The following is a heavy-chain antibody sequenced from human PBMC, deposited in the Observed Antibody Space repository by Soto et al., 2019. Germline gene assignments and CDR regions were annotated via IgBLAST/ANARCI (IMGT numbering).Heavy chain of an antibody. Sequence: PSETLSLTCTVSGGSISSGGYYWSWIRQDPGKGLEWIGYIYYSGSTYYNPSLKSRVTTSVDTSKNQFSLKLSSVTAADTAVYYCAREQITMVRGVYGMDVWGQGTTVTVSS. D-gene: IGHD3-10*01. J-gene: IGHJ6*02. CDR3: AREQITMVRGVYGMDV. CDR1: GGSISSGGYY. V-gene: IGHV4-31*03. CDR2: IYYSGST.